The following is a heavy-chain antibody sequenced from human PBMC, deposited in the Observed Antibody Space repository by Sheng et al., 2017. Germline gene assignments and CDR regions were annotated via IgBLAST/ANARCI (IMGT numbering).Heavy chain of an antibody. CDR1: GGSFSGYY. D-gene: IGHD3-10*01. V-gene: IGHV4-34*01. CDR2: INHSGST. Sequence: QVQLQQWGAGLLKPSETLSLTCAVYGGSFSGYYWSWIRQPPGKGLEWIGEINHSGSTNYNPSLKSRVTISVDTSKNQFSLKLSSVTAADTAVYYCARGRGITMVRGILYGTWFDPVGPGNPGHRLL. CDR3: ARGRGITMVRGILYGTWFDP. J-gene: IGHJ5*02.